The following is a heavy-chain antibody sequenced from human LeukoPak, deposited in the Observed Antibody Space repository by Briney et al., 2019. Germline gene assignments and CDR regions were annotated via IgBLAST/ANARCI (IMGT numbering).Heavy chain of an antibody. V-gene: IGHV6-1*01. Sequence: SQTLSLTCAIAGDIVSHNSAAWGWIRQSPSRGLEGLGSTYYRSKWYNDYALSLKGRITITPDTSKKQFCLQVNPVTPDDTAVYFCARGGMGTFDTFDQGKLVFVSS. CDR1: GDIVSHNSAA. D-gene: IGHD5-18*01. J-gene: IGHJ3*02. CDR3: ARGGMGTFDT. CDR2: TYYRSKWYN.